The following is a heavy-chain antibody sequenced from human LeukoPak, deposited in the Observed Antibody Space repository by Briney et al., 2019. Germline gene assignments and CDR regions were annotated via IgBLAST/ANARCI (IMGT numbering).Heavy chain of an antibody. J-gene: IGHJ4*02. Sequence: SGPTLVKPTQTLTLTCTFSGFSLSTSGVGVGWIRQPPGKALEWLSLIYLNDDKRYSPSLKSRLTITKDHSKRQVVLTMTNMDPVDTATYYCAHSQGDYGDYLYYFDYWGQGTLVTVSS. D-gene: IGHD4-17*01. V-gene: IGHV2-5*01. CDR3: AHSQGDYGDYLYYFDY. CDR2: IYLNDDK. CDR1: GFSLSTSGVG.